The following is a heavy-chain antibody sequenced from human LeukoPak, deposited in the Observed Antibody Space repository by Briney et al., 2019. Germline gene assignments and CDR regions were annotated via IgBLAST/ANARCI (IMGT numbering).Heavy chain of an antibody. J-gene: IGHJ4*02. D-gene: IGHD7-27*01. CDR2: INPYSGDT. CDR3: ATKELGLPYFFDY. V-gene: IGHV1-2*02. CDR1: GYTFTGQY. Sequence: ASVKVSCKASGYTFTGQYMHWVRQAPEQGLEWMGWINPYSGDTNYAQRFQGRVTMTGDTSISTAYMELSSLTSDDTAVYYCATKELGLPYFFDYWGQGTLVTVSS.